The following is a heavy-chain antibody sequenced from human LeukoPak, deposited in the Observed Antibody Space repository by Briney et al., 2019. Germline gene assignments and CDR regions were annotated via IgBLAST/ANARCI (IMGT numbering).Heavy chain of an antibody. V-gene: IGHV3-23*01. CDR3: AKRGVVIRVILVGFHKEAYYFDS. CDR1: GITLSNYG. D-gene: IGHD3-22*01. Sequence: PGGSLRLSCAVSGITLSNYGMSWVRQAPGKGLGWVAGISDSGGSTNYADSVKGRFTISRDNPKNTLYLQMNSLRAEGTAVYFCAKRGVVIRVILVGFHKEAYYFDSWGQGALVTVSS. J-gene: IGHJ4*02. CDR2: ISDSGGST.